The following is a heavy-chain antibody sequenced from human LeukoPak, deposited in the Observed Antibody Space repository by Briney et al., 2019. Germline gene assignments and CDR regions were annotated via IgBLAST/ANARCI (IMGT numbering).Heavy chain of an antibody. CDR2: INSDGSST. Sequence: GSLPLPCAASGFTFSSYWMHWVRQAPGKGLVWVSRINSDGSSTSYADSVKGRFTISRDNAKNTLYLQMNSLRAEDTAVYYCARGALTYSSNRKDFDPWGQGTLVTVSS. CDR1: GFTFSSYW. CDR3: ARGALTYSSNRKDFDP. V-gene: IGHV3-74*01. J-gene: IGHJ5*02. D-gene: IGHD6-13*01.